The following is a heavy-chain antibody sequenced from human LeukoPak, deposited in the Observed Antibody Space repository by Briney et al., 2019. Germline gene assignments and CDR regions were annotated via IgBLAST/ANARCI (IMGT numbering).Heavy chain of an antibody. V-gene: IGHV1-18*01. J-gene: IGHJ4*02. CDR1: GYTFTSYG. D-gene: IGHD6-13*01. CDR3: ARGPYSSSWRRLPLHY. CDR2: ISAYNGNT. Sequence: ASVKVSCKASGYTFTSYGISWVRQAPGQGLEWMGWISAYNGNTNYAQEVQGRVTMTTDTSTSTAYMELRSLRSDDTAVYYCARGPYSSSWRRLPLHYWGQGTPVTVSS.